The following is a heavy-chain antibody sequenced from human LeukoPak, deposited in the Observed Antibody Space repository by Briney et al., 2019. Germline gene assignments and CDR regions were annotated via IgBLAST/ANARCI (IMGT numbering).Heavy chain of an antibody. J-gene: IGHJ4*02. D-gene: IGHD2-15*01. V-gene: IGHV3-73*01. CDR2: IRSKANNYAT. CDR1: GFTFSGSA. Sequence: GGSLRLSCAASGFTFSGSAMHWVRQASGKGLEWVGRIRSKANNYATSYAVSVQGRFTISRDDSKNTAYLQMNSLKTEDTAVYYCSRPGYCSGASCSTLLWDWGQGTLVTVSS. CDR3: SRPGYCSGASCSTLLWD.